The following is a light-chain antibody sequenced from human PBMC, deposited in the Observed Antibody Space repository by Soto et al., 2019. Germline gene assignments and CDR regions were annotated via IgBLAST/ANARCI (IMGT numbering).Light chain of an antibody. J-gene: IGKJ4*01. CDR1: QGISSY. CDR2: AAS. Sequence: DIQLTQSPSFLSSSVGDRVTLTCRASQGISSYLAWYQQKTGKAPKVLIYAASTLQSGVPSRFSGSGSETEFTLTISSLQPEDFATYYCQQLNTCPLTFGGGTKVEIK. V-gene: IGKV1-9*01. CDR3: QQLNTCPLT.